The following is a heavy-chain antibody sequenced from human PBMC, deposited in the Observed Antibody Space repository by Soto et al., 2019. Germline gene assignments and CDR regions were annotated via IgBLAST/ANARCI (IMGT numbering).Heavy chain of an antibody. CDR3: AAIWRYYYDSSVHSPAFDI. CDR1: GFTFTSSA. D-gene: IGHD3-22*01. CDR2: IVVGSGNT. J-gene: IGHJ3*02. Sequence: SVKVSCKASGFTFTSSAVQWVRQARGQRLEWIGWIVVGSGNTNYAQKFQERVTITRDMSTSTAYMELSSLRSEDTAVYYCAAIWRYYYDSSVHSPAFDIWGQGTMVTVSS. V-gene: IGHV1-58*01.